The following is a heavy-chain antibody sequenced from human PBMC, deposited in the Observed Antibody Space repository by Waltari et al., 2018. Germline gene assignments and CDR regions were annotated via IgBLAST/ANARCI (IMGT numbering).Heavy chain of an antibody. CDR1: GGSISSSSYY. J-gene: IGHJ4*02. CDR2: IYYSGST. Sequence: QLQLQESGPGLVKPSETLSLTCTVSGGSISSSSYYWGWIRQPPGKGLEWIGSIYYSGSTSHNPALKSRVTISVDTSKNQFSRKLSSVTAADTAVYYCAREIFWGVLSNYGGVFDYWGQGTLVTVSS. V-gene: IGHV4-39*07. D-gene: IGHD4-4*01. CDR3: AREIFWGVLSNYGGVFDY.